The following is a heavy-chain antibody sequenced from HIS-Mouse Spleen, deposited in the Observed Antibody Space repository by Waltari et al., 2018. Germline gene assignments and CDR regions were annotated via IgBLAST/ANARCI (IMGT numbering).Heavy chain of an antibody. CDR1: GGFISSSSYH. CDR2: IYYSGST. Sequence: QLQLQESGPGLVKPSETLSLTCTVHGGFISSSSYHWGWIRQPPGKGLEWIGSIYYSGSTYYNPSLKSRVTISVDTSKNQFSLKLSSVTAADTAVYYCAREIPYSSSWYDWYFDLWGRGTLVTVSS. D-gene: IGHD6-13*01. V-gene: IGHV4-39*07. J-gene: IGHJ2*01. CDR3: AREIPYSSSWYDWYFDL.